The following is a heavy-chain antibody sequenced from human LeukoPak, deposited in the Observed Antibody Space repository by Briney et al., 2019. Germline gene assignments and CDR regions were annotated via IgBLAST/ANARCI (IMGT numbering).Heavy chain of an antibody. CDR1: GFSVSSNY. J-gene: IGHJ4*02. Sequence: PGGSLRLSCAGSGFSVSSNYMNWVRQAPGKGLEWVSAIYTGGTTYYADSVKGRFTISRDNSKNTLYLEMNSLRAEDTAVYYCATGKLGSGYASDFDYWGQGTLVTVSS. D-gene: IGHD2-15*01. CDR3: ATGKLGSGYASDFDY. CDR2: IYTGGTT. V-gene: IGHV3-66*02.